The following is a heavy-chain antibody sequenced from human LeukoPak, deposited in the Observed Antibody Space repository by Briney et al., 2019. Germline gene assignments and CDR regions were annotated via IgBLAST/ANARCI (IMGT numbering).Heavy chain of an antibody. CDR3: AKRGYGGYGYYFDY. D-gene: IGHD5-12*01. CDR2: IKQDGSEK. J-gene: IGHJ4*02. Sequence: GGSLRLSCAASGFTFSSYWMSWVRQAPGKGLEWVANIKQDGSEKYYVDSVKGRFTISRDNAKNSLYLQMNSLRAEDTAVYYCAKRGYGGYGYYFDYWGQGTLVTVSS. V-gene: IGHV3-7*01. CDR1: GFTFSSYW.